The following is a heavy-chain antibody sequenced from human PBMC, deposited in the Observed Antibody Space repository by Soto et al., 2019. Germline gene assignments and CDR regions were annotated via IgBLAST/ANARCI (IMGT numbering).Heavy chain of an antibody. CDR3: ARGSSSYYDYGMDV. Sequence: SETLSLTSAVSGDSISRGGYSWTWIRQPPGKALEWIGNIYDSGSTSYNPSLKSRVTISVDRSKNQFSLKLMSVTAADTAVYFCARGSSSYYDYGMDVWGQGTTVTVSS. J-gene: IGHJ6*02. V-gene: IGHV4-30-2*01. D-gene: IGHD6-6*01. CDR2: IYDSGST. CDR1: GDSISRGGYS.